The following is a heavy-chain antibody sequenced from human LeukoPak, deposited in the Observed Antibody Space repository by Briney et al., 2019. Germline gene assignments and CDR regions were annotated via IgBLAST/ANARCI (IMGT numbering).Heavy chain of an antibody. CDR3: ARVCVVVIAIRAR. Sequence: GGSLRLSCAASGFTFSSYAMHWVRQAPGKGLEWVAVISYDGSNKYYADSVKGRFTISRDNSKNTLYLQMNSLRAEDTAVYYCARVCVVVIAIRARGGQGPLVTVSS. CDR2: ISYDGSNK. J-gene: IGHJ4*02. D-gene: IGHD2-21*01. CDR1: GFTFSSYA. V-gene: IGHV3-30*01.